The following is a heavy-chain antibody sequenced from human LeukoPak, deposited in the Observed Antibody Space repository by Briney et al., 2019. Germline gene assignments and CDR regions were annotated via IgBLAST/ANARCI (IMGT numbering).Heavy chain of an antibody. CDR2: INSDGSST. J-gene: IGHJ6*03. Sequence: GGSLRLSCAPSGFTLSHYWMQWVRQAPGKGLVWVSRINSDGSSTTYADSVKVRFTISRDNAKNTLYLQMNSLRAEDTAVYYCARGTSIFGVVTFYYYYYMDVWGKGTTVTVSS. CDR1: GFTLSHYW. D-gene: IGHD3-3*01. V-gene: IGHV3-74*01. CDR3: ARGTSIFGVVTFYYYYYMDV.